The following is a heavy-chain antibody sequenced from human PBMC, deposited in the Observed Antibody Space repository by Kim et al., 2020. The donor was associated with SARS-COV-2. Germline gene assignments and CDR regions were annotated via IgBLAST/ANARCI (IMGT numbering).Heavy chain of an antibody. Sequence: ASVKVSCKASGYTFTGYYMHWVRQAPGQGLEWMGWINPNSGGTNYAQKFQGRVTMTRDTSISTAYMELSRLRSDGTAVYYCARGRVEVTIFGVVSHWYFDLWGRGTLVTVSS. CDR2: INPNSGGT. V-gene: IGHV1-2*02. CDR1: GYTFTGYY. D-gene: IGHD3-3*01. CDR3: ARGRVEVTIFGVVSHWYFDL. J-gene: IGHJ2*01.